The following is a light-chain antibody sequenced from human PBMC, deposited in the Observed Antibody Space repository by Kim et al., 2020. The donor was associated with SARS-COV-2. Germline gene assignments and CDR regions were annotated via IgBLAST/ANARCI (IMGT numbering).Light chain of an antibody. J-gene: IGKJ2*02. CDR3: QQYKWVVCT. CDR2: GAS. V-gene: IGKV3-15*01. CDR1: QSVSSN. Sequence: EIVMTQSPATLSVSPGERATLSCRASQSVSSNLAWYQQKPGQAPRLLIYGASTRATGIPARFSGSGSGTEFTLTISSLQSEDFAVYYCQQYKWVVCTFGQGTKLEI.